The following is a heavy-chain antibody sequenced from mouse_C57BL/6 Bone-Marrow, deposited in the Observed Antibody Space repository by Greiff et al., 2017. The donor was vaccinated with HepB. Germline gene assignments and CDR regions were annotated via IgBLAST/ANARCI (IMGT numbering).Heavy chain of an antibody. CDR1: GYTFTSYG. CDR3: ARRIYYDYDDYFDD. D-gene: IGHD2-4*01. V-gene: IGHV1-81*01. J-gene: IGHJ2*01. CDR2: IYPRSGNT. Sequence: VQLQESGAELARPGASVKLSCKASGYTFTSYGISWVKQRTGQGLEWIGEIYPRSGNTYYNEKFKGKATLTADKSSSTAYMELRSLTSEDSAVYFCARRIYYDYDDYFDDWGQGTTLTVSS.